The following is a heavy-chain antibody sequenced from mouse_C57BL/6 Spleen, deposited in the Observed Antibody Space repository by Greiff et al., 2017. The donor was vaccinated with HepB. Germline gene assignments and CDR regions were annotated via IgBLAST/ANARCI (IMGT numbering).Heavy chain of an antibody. J-gene: IGHJ1*03. CDR1: GFNIKNTY. Sequence: EVQLQQSVAELVRPGASVKLSCTASGFNIKNTYMHGVKQRPEQGLEWIGRIDPANGNTKYAPKFQGKATITADTSSNTAYLQLSSLTSEDTAIYYCARDTTDRYFDVWGTGTTVTVSS. CDR3: ARDTTDRYFDV. CDR2: IDPANGNT. V-gene: IGHV14-3*01. D-gene: IGHD1-1*01.